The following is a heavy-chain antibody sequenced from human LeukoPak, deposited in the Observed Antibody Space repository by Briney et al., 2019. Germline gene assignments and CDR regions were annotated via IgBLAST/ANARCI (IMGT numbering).Heavy chain of an antibody. CDR2: ISGSDSSTYYTDSAEGST. J-gene: IGHJ4*02. CDR1: GFTFMSYA. CDR3: AKCMSATGVCLNFDS. Sequence: GGSLRLSCEASGFTFMSYAVSWVRQAPGKGLQWVSGISGSDSSTYYTDSAEGSTYHTDSAEGRFTISRDNSKNTVYLQINSLRAEDTAVYYCAKCMSATGVCLNFDSWGQGILVTVSS. V-gene: IGHV3-23*01. D-gene: IGHD2-8*01.